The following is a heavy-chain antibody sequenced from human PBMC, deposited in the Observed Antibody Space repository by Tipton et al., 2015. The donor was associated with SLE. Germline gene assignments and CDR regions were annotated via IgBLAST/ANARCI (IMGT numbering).Heavy chain of an antibody. CDR2: IFHSGIT. V-gene: IGHV4-30-2*01. D-gene: IGHD6-19*01. CDR3: ATELFRGYTSGWGPDY. J-gene: IGHJ4*02. CDR1: GASIGSGGYS. Sequence: LRLSCAVSGASIGSGGYSWNWIRQPPGKGLQWIGYIFHSGITHYNPSLKSRVTMSVDRSKNQFSLRLTSVTAADTAVYYCATELFRGYTSGWGPDYWGQGTLVTVSS.